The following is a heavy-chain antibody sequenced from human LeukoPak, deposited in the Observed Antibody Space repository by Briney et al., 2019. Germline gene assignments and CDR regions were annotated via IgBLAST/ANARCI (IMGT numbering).Heavy chain of an antibody. CDR1: GGTFSSHG. CDR3: ARGDSGYDYGFDN. V-gene: IGHV1-69*05. Sequence: SVRVSCKASGGTFSSHGISWVRQAPGQGLEWVGGIIPIFGTTNYAQKFQGRVTITTDESTRTGYMELRSLRSDDTAVYYCARGDSGYDYGFDNWGQGTLVTVSS. D-gene: IGHD5-12*01. J-gene: IGHJ4*02. CDR2: IIPIFGTT.